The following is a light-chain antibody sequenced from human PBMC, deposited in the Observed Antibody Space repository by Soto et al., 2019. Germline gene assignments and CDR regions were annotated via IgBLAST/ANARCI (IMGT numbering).Light chain of an antibody. CDR2: ELS. V-gene: IGLV2-14*01. Sequence: QSALTQPASVSGSPGQSITISCTGTSSDVGGYNYISWYQQHPVKAPKLIIYELSNRPSGVSNRFSGSKSGNTASLTISGLQAEDEADYYCNSYTSKSTGVFGTGTKLTVL. J-gene: IGLJ1*01. CDR1: SSDVGGYNY. CDR3: NSYTSKSTGV.